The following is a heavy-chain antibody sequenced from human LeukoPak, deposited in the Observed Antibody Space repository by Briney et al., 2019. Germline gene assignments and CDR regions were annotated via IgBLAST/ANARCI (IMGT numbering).Heavy chain of an antibody. Sequence: GGSLRLSCTASGFNFGDYAMSWVRQAPGKGLEWVGFIRSEAYGGTTEYAASVKGRFTISRDDSKSIAYLQMNSLEIEDAAVYYCTRGPARGYSHVDYWGQGTLVTVSS. CDR1: GFNFGDYA. D-gene: IGHD5-18*01. J-gene: IGHJ4*02. CDR3: TRGPARGYSHVDY. V-gene: IGHV3-49*04. CDR2: IRSEAYGGTT.